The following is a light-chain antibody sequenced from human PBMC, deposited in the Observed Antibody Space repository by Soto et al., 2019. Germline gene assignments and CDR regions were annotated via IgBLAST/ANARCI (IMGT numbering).Light chain of an antibody. CDR3: QQDNNWPQT. J-gene: IGKJ1*01. CDR2: GAS. CDR1: QSVSSN. Sequence: EIVMTQSPATLSVSPGERATLSCRASQSVSSNLAWYQQKPGQAPRLLIYGASTRATGIPARFSGSGSGTEFTRTISSLQSEDFAVYYCQQDNNWPQTFGQGTKVEIK. V-gene: IGKV3-15*01.